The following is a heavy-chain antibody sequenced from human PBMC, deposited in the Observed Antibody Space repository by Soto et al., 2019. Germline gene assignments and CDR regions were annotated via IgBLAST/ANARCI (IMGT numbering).Heavy chain of an antibody. CDR1: GYIFTSYG. CDR2: ISAHNGNT. Sequence: QAHLVQSGPEVKKPGASVKVSCKGSGYIFTSYGIAWVRQAPGQGLEWMGWISAHNGNTEYAQKFQGRVTVTRDTSTSTAYLELRSRRSDGTALYSCARGRYGDYWGQGALVTVSS. V-gene: IGHV1-18*01. CDR3: ARGRYGDY. D-gene: IGHD4-17*01. J-gene: IGHJ4*02.